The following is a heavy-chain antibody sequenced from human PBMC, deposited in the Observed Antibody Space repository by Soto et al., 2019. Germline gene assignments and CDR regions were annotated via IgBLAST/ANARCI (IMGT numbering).Heavy chain of an antibody. CDR2: IIPIFGTA. V-gene: IGHV1-69*13. J-gene: IGHJ4*02. CDR1: VCTFSSYA. Sequence: SVKVSCTASVCTFSSYAISWVRQAPGQGLEWMGGIIPIFGTANYAQKFQGRVTITADESTSTAYMELSSLRSEDTAVYYCARANDDGYNIDYWGQGTLVTVSS. CDR3: ARANDDGYNIDY. D-gene: IGHD5-12*01.